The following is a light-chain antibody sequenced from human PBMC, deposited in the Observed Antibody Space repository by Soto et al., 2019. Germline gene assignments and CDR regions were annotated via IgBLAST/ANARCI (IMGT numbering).Light chain of an antibody. CDR1: SSDVGGYNY. V-gene: IGLV2-14*01. Sequence: QSALTQPASVSGSPGQSIAISCTGTSSDVGGYNYVSWYQQHPGKAPKLMIYDVSNRPSGVSNRFSGSKSGNTASLTISGLQAEDEADYYCSSYTSSSTPIYVFGNGTKVTV. CDR3: SSYTSSSTPIYV. CDR2: DVS. J-gene: IGLJ1*01.